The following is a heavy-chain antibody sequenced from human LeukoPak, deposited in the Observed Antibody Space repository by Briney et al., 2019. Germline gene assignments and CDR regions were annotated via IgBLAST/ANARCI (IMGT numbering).Heavy chain of an antibody. CDR2: ISTSGSTI. V-gene: IGHV3-48*03. D-gene: IGHD3-22*01. CDR3: ARAEVVSYYYDSSGYYHH. Sequence: PGGSLRLSCAASGFTFSDYEMNWVRQAPGKGLEWLSYISTSGSTIYYADSVKGRFTISRDNAKNSLYLQMNSLRAEDTAVYYCARAEVVSYYYDSSGYYHHWGQGTLVTVSS. CDR1: GFTFSDYE. J-gene: IGHJ5*02.